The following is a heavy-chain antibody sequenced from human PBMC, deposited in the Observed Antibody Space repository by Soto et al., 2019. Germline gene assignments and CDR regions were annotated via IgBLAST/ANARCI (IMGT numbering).Heavy chain of an antibody. V-gene: IGHV3-23*04. D-gene: IGHD6-13*01. Sequence: EVQLVEAGGGLVQPGGSLRVSCAASGFTFSSHALSWVRQAPWKGLEWVSSISGSGVTTDYADSVKGRFTISRDNSQKMLYLHMNSLRAGDTAVYFCAKEVREQQVVYDAFYMWGQGTMVTVS. CDR3: AKEVREQQVVYDAFYM. CDR1: GFTFSSHA. CDR2: ISGSGVTT. J-gene: IGHJ3*02.